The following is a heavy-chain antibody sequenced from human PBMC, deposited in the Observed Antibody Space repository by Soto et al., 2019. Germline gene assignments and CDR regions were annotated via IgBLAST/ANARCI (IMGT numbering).Heavy chain of an antibody. CDR2: INHSGST. D-gene: IGHD2-8*02. V-gene: IGHV4-34*01. CDR1: GGSFSGYY. J-gene: IGHJ4*02. Sequence: PSETLSLTCAVYGGSFSGYYWSWIRQPPGKGLEWIGEINHSGSTNYNPSLKSRVTISVDTSKNQFSLKLSSVTAADTALYYCAGGMTPPGAPAWYYFDSWGQGTLVTVSS. CDR3: AGGMTPPGAPAWYYFDS.